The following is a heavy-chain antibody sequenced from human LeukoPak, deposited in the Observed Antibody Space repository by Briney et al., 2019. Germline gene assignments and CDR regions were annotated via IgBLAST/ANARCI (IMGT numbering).Heavy chain of an antibody. D-gene: IGHD3-10*01. CDR1: GFTFSSYS. V-gene: IGHV3-21*01. Sequence: RSGGSLRLSCAASGFTFSSYSMNWVRQAPGKGLEWVSSISSSSSYIYYADSVKGRFTISRDNAKNSLYLQMNSLRAEDTAVYYCARAQAITMVRGVDYWGQGTLVTVSS. CDR2: ISSSSSYI. CDR3: ARAQAITMVRGVDY. J-gene: IGHJ4*02.